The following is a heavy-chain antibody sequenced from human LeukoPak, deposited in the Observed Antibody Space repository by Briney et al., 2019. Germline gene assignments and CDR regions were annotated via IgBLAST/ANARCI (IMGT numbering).Heavy chain of an antibody. CDR3: ARRLLWFGANWFDP. CDR2: IKQDGSEK. CDR1: GFTFSSYW. Sequence: GGSLRLSCAASGFTFSSYWMSWVRQAPGKGLEWVANIKQDGSEKYYVDSVKGRFTISRDNAKNSLYLQMNSLGAEDTAVYYCARRLLWFGANWFDPWGQGTLVTVSS. V-gene: IGHV3-7*01. D-gene: IGHD3-10*01. J-gene: IGHJ5*02.